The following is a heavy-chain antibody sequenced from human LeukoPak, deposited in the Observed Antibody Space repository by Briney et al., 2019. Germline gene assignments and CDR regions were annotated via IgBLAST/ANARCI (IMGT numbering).Heavy chain of an antibody. J-gene: IGHJ4*02. Sequence: SETLSLTCTVSGGSISSYYWSWIRQPPGKGLEWIGYIYYSGSTNYNPSLKSRVTISVDTSKNQFSLKLSSVTAADTAVYYCARGPVLLWFGELSNNYFDYWGQGTLGTVSS. CDR1: GGSISSYY. V-gene: IGHV4-59*01. CDR3: ARGPVLLWFGELSNNYFDY. D-gene: IGHD3-10*01. CDR2: IYYSGST.